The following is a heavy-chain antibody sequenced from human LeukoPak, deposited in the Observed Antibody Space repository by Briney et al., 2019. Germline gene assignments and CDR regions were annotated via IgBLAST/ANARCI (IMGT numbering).Heavy chain of an antibody. V-gene: IGHV3-23*01. Sequence: GGCLRLSCAASGFTFSSYAMSWVRQAPGKGLEWVSAISGSGGSTYYADSVKGRFTISRDNSKNSLYLQMNSLKTEDTAVYYCARAYYYYYGMDVWGQGTTVTVSS. CDR1: GFTFSSYA. J-gene: IGHJ6*02. CDR3: ARAYYYYYGMDV. CDR2: ISGSGGST.